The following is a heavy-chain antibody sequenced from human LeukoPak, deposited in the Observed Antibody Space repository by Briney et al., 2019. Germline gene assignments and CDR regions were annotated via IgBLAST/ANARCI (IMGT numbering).Heavy chain of an antibody. CDR3: ARRFYGSGSFFDY. CDR1: GYSFTSYW. J-gene: IGHJ4*02. D-gene: IGHD3-10*01. Sequence: GESLKISCTGSGYSFTSYWIGCVRQMPGKGLEWMGIIYPGDSDTRYSPSFQGQVTISADKSISTAYLQWSSLKASDTAMYYCARRFYGSGSFFDYWGQGTLVTVSS. CDR2: IYPGDSDT. V-gene: IGHV5-51*01.